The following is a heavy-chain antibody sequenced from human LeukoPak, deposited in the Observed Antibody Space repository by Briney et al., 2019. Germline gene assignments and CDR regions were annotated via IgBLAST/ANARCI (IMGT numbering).Heavy chain of an antibody. J-gene: IGHJ5*02. CDR2: IYYSGST. D-gene: IGHD6-13*01. Sequence: SETLSLTCTVSGGSISSYYWSWIRQPPGKGLEWIGYIYYSGSTNYNPSLKSRVTISVDTSKNQFSLKLSSVTAADTAVYYCARDLTAAGPGRLDPWGQGTLVTVSS. CDR3: ARDLTAAGPGRLDP. CDR1: GGSISSYY. V-gene: IGHV4-59*01.